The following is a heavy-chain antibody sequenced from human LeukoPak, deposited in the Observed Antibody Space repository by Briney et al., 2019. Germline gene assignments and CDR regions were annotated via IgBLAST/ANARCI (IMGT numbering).Heavy chain of an antibody. V-gene: IGHV3-7*01. Sequence: PGGSLRLSCAASGFTVSSNEMSWVRQAPGKGLEWVANIKQDGSEKFYVDSVKGRFTISRDNAKNSLYLQMNSLRAEDTAVYYCARDLPDYWGQGTLVTVSS. CDR2: IKQDGSEK. CDR3: ARDLPDY. CDR1: GFTVSSNE. J-gene: IGHJ4*02.